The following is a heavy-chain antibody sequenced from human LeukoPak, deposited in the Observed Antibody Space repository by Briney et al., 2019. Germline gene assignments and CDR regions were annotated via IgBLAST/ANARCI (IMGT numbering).Heavy chain of an antibody. V-gene: IGHV1-18*01. CDR1: GYTFTSYG. CDR2: ISAYNGNT. CDR3: ARDVGNWRFDP. D-gene: IGHD1-20*01. J-gene: IGHJ5*02. Sequence: GASVRVSCKASGYTFTSYGISWVRQAPGQGLEWMGWISAYNGNTNYAQKLQGRVTMTTETSTSTSYMELRSLRSDATAVYYCARDVGNWRFDPWGQGTLVTVSS.